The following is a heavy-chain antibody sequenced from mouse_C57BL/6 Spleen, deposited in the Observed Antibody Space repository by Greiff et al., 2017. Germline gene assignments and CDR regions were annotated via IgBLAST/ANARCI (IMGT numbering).Heavy chain of an antibody. J-gene: IGHJ2*01. CDR2: IDPNSGGT. CDR1: GYTFTSYW. V-gene: IGHV1-72*01. D-gene: IGHD2-3*01. CDR3: ARSGEGYYVDYFDY. Sequence: VQLQQPGAELVKPGASVKLSCKASGYTFTSYWMHWVKQRPGRGLEWIGRIDPNSGGTKYTEKFKSKATLTVDKPSSTTYLQLSSLTSEDTAVYYCARSGEGYYVDYFDYWGQGTTLTVSS.